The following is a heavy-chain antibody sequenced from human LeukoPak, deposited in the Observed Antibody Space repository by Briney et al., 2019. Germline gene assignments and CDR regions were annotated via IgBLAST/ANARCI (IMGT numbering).Heavy chain of an antibody. J-gene: IGHJ4*02. CDR2: ISGSGGST. CDR1: GFTFSSYA. D-gene: IGHD6-19*01. V-gene: IGHV3-23*01. CDR3: ARVAGYSSGWSHGPYDY. Sequence: GGSLRLSCAASGFTFSSYAMSWVRQAPGKGLEWVSAISGSGGSTYYADSVKGRFTISRDNAKNSLYLQMNSLRAEDTAVYYCARVAGYSSGWSHGPYDYWGQGTLVTVSS.